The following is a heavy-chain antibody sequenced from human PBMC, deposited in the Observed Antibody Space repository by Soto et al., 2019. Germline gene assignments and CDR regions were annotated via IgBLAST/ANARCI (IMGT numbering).Heavy chain of an antibody. CDR2: IYPGDSDN. CDR1: GYSFTNYW. Sequence: GESLKISCKGSGYSFTNYWIGWVRQMPGKGLEWMGSIYPGDSDNRYSPSFQGQVTISADKSITTAYLQWTYLKASDTAMYYCSRHEDSSFPALGGFDVWGQGTTVTVSS. J-gene: IGHJ6*02. CDR3: SRHEDSSFPALGGFDV. D-gene: IGHD6-6*01. V-gene: IGHV5-51*01.